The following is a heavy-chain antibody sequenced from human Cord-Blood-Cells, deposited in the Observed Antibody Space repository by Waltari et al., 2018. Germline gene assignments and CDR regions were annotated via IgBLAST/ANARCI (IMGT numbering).Heavy chain of an antibody. J-gene: IGHJ4*02. Sequence: EVQLVESGGGLVKPGGSLRLSCAASGFTFSSYSMNWVRQAPGKGLEWVSSISSSSSYIYYADSVKGRFTISRDNAKNSLYLQMNSLRAEDTAVYYCARAGGSYSYYFDDWGQGTLVTVSS. V-gene: IGHV3-21*01. CDR1: GFTFSSYS. CDR3: ARAGGSYSYYFDD. CDR2: ISSSSSYI. D-gene: IGHD1-26*01.